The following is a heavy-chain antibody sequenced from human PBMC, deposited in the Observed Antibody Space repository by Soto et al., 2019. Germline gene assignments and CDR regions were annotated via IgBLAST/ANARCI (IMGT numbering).Heavy chain of an antibody. D-gene: IGHD3-16*02. CDR2: INAGNGNT. V-gene: IGHV1-3*01. Sequence: QVQLVQSGAEVKKPGASVKVSCKASGYTFTSYAMHWVRQAPGQRLEWMGWINAGNGNTKYSQKFQGRVTITRDTSASTAYMELSSMRSEDTALDYSAGYLGGWPDYWGQGTLGTVSS. CDR3: AGYLGGWPDY. J-gene: IGHJ4*02. CDR1: GYTFTSYA.